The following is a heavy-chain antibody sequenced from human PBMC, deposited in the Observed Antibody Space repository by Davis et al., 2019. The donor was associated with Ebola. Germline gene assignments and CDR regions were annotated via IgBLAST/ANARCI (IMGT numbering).Heavy chain of an antibody. J-gene: IGHJ4*01. CDR1: GFTSSSYW. Sequence: GGSLRLSCAASGFTSSSYWMSWVRQAPGKGLEWVANIQQDGSERFYVDSVKGRFTISRDNSKNTLYLQITSLRAEDAAVYYCAKVETKVTTPFQFWGHGTRVTVSS. CDR3: AKVETKVTTPFQF. CDR2: IQQDGSER. D-gene: IGHD4-17*01. V-gene: IGHV3-7*03.